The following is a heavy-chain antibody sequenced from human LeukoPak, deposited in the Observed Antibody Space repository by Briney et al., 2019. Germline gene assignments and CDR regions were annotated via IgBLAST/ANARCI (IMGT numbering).Heavy chain of an antibody. CDR2: VSSSGSSS. J-gene: IGHJ4*02. CDR1: GFTFSDYT. V-gene: IGHV3-23*01. Sequence: GGSLRLSCAASGFTFSDYTMSWVRQAPGKGLEWVSGVSSSGSSSYYVDSVKGRFTISRDNSKNTLYLQMNSLRAEDTAVYYCAGRGTYCSSTSCPSIDYWGQGTLVTVSS. CDR3: AGRGTYCSSTSCPSIDY. D-gene: IGHD2-2*01.